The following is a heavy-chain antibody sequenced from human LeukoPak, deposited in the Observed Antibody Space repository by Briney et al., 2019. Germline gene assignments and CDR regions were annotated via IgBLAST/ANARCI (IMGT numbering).Heavy chain of an antibody. CDR1: VYSFTAYY. V-gene: IGHV1-2*02. CDR3: ASWAGGNEPVASFDY. CDR2: INLYNGAT. Sequence: GASVTVSFKPTVYSFTAYYIFWMRQAPGQGLECMGWINLYNGATKYAQRFQSRVTMTRDTSISTAYMELSRLRSDDTATYYCASWAGGNEPVASFDYWGQGTLVTVSS. J-gene: IGHJ4*02. D-gene: IGHD1-14*01.